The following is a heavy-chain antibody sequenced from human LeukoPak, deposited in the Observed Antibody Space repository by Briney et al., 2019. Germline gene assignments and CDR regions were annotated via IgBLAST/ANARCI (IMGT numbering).Heavy chain of an antibody. CDR3: ARESACGTTNCLAPADWLDP. CDR2: INPNSGGT. CDR1: GYTFTGYY. J-gene: IGHJ5*02. D-gene: IGHD2-2*01. V-gene: IGHV1-2*02. Sequence: GASVTVSCKASGYTFTGYYMHWVRQAPGQGLEWMGWINPNSGGTNYAQKFQGRVTMTRDTSIATSYMEVDSLTSDDTAVYYCARESACGTTNCLAPADWLDPWGQGTLVIVSS.